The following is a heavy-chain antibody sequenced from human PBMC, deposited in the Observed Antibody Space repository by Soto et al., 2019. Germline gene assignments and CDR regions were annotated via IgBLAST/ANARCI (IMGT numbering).Heavy chain of an antibody. V-gene: IGHV4-30-2*01. J-gene: IGHJ4*02. CDR2: IYQSGST. Sequence: QLQLQESGSGLVKPSQTLSLTCAVSGGSISSGGYSWSWIRQPPGKGLEWIGYIYQSGSTYYNPSIKSRVTISVDRSKNQFSLKLSSVTAADTAVYYCAAGGGLPRYYWGQGTLVTVSS. CDR3: AAGGGLPRYY. CDR1: GGSISSGGYS. D-gene: IGHD1-26*01.